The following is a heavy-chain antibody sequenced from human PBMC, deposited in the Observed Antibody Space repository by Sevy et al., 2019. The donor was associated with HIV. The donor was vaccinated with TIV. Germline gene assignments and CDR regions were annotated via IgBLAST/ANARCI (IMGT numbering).Heavy chain of an antibody. CDR1: GFTFSSYS. J-gene: IGHJ4*02. CDR3: ARDVCTNGVCYYFDY. Sequence: GGSLRLSCAASGFTFSSYSMNWVRQAPGKGLEWVSSISSSSSYIYYAHSVKGRFTISRDNAKNSLYLQMNSLRAEDTAVYYCARDVCTNGVCYYFDYWGQGTLVTVSS. CDR2: ISSSSSYI. V-gene: IGHV3-21*01. D-gene: IGHD2-8*01.